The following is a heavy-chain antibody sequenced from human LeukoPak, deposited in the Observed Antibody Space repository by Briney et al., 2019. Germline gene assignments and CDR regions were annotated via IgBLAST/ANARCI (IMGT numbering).Heavy chain of an antibody. Sequence: GASVKVSCKASVYTFTSYYMHWVRQAPGQGLEWMGIINPSGGSTSYAQKFQGRVTMTRDTSTSTVYMELSSLRSEDTAVYYCARDKEADIFGVVISADYWGQGTLVTVSS. V-gene: IGHV1-46*01. D-gene: IGHD3-3*01. CDR2: INPSGGST. CDR3: ARDKEADIFGVVISADY. J-gene: IGHJ4*02. CDR1: VYTFTSYY.